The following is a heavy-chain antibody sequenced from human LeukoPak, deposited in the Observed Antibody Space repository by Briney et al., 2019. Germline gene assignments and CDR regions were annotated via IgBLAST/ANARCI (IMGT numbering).Heavy chain of an antibody. D-gene: IGHD2-2*01. CDR1: GYTFTGYY. V-gene: IGHV1-8*02. CDR3: VRTVVPAASSYYYYYYGMDV. CDR2: MNTNSGNT. J-gene: IGHJ6*02. Sequence: ASVKVSCKASGYTFTGYYMHWVRQAPGQGLEWMGWMNTNSGNTGYAQKFQGRVTITRNTSISTAYMELSSLRSEDTAVYYCVRTVVPAASSYYYYYYGMDVWGQGTTVTVSS.